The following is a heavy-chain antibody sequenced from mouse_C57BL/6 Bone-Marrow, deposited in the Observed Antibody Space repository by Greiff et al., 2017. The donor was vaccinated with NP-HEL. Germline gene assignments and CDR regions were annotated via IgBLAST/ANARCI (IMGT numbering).Heavy chain of an antibody. Sequence: SGPELVKPGASVKISCKASGYSFTGYYMNWVKQSPEKSLEWIGEINPSTGGTTYNQKFKAKATLTVDKSSSTAYMQLKSLTSEDSAVYYCARSKGKALDYWGQGTTLTVSS. CDR2: INPSTGGT. J-gene: IGHJ2*01. CDR1: GYSFTGYY. V-gene: IGHV1-42*01. CDR3: ARSKGKALDY. D-gene: IGHD2-1*01.